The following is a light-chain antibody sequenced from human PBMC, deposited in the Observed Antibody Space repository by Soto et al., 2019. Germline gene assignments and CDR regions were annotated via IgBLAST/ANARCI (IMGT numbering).Light chain of an antibody. J-gene: IGKJ1*01. CDR1: QSISSY. CDR3: QQSYSTPQIT. Sequence: DIQMTQSPSSLSASVGDRVTITCRASQSISSYLNWYKQKPGKAPKLLIYAASSLQSGVPSRFSGSGSGTDFTLTISILQPEDFATYYCQQSYSTPQITFGQGTKVDIK. V-gene: IGKV1-39*01. CDR2: AAS.